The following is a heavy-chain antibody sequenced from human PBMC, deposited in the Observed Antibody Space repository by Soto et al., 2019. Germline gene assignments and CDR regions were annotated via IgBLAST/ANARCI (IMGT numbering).Heavy chain of an antibody. Sequence: SETLSLTCTVSGGSVSSGSYYWSWIRQPPGKGLEWIGYIYYSGSTNYNPSLKSRVTISVDTSKNQFSLKLSSVTAADTAVYYCAREVYDYYDSSGYPNWFDPWGQGTLVTVSS. CDR2: IYYSGST. CDR3: AREVYDYYDSSGYPNWFDP. D-gene: IGHD3-22*01. V-gene: IGHV4-61*01. J-gene: IGHJ5*02. CDR1: GGSVSSGSYY.